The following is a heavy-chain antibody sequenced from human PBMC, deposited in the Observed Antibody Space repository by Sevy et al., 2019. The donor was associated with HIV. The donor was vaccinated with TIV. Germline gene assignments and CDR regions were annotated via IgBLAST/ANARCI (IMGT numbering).Heavy chain of an antibody. D-gene: IGHD2-2*01. CDR1: GGTFSRFT. J-gene: IGHJ5*02. Sequence: ASVKVSCKASGGTFSRFTITWVRQAPGQGLEYMGGITPVFGAPIYTQKFQGRVPITADESATTVNMELKSLRSEDTAVYYCARVGDIVVVPSATHNWFDPWGQGTLVTVSS. CDR3: ARVGDIVVVPSATHNWFDP. V-gene: IGHV1-69*13. CDR2: ITPVFGAP.